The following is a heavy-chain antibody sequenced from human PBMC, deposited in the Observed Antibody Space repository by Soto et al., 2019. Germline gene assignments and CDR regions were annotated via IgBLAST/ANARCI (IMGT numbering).Heavy chain of an antibody. Sequence: PSETLSLTCTVSGGSISSYYWSWIRQPPGKGLEWIGYIYYSGSTNYNPSLKSRVTISVDTSKNQFSLKLSSVTAADTAVYYCARVSEGDYFDYWGQGTLVTVSS. J-gene: IGHJ4*02. CDR3: ARVSEGDYFDY. CDR2: IYYSGST. CDR1: GGSISSYY. V-gene: IGHV4-59*01.